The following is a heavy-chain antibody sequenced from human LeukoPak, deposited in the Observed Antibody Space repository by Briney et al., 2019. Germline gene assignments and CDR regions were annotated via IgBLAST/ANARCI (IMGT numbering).Heavy chain of an antibody. Sequence: SETLSLTCTVSGGSISSSRHYWGWIRQPPGKGLEWIGSINYNGATYYNPSLKSRVTISVDTPKNQLSLKRSSVTAADTAVYYCARHGAYYYTSGSSGIDYWGPGTLVTVSS. CDR1: GGSISSSRHY. V-gene: IGHV4-39*01. CDR2: INYNGAT. D-gene: IGHD3-10*01. J-gene: IGHJ4*02. CDR3: ARHGAYYYTSGSSGIDY.